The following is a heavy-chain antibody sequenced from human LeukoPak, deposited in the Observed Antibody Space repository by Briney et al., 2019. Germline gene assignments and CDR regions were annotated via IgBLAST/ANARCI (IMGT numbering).Heavy chain of an antibody. J-gene: IGHJ4*02. Sequence: SETLYLTCTVSGGSISSYYWSWIRQPPGKGLEWIGYIYYSRSTNYNPSLKSRVTMSVDTSKNQFSLKLSSVTAADTAVYYCARVGGYNSPLDYWGQGTLVTVSS. V-gene: IGHV4-59*01. CDR3: ARVGGYNSPLDY. CDR1: GGSISSYY. D-gene: IGHD5-24*01. CDR2: IYYSRST.